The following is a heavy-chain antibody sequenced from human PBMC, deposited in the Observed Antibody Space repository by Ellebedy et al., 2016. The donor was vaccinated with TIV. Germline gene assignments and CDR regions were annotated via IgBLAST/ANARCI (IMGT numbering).Heavy chain of an antibody. CDR2: IIPILGIA. CDR1: GGTFSSYA. Sequence: SVKVSCXASGGTFSSYAISWVRQAPGQGLEWMGRIIPILGIANYAQKFQGRVTITADKSTSTAYMGLSSLRSEGTAEYYCARGMGATFDYWGQGTLVTVSS. D-gene: IGHD1-26*01. J-gene: IGHJ4*02. V-gene: IGHV1-69*04. CDR3: ARGMGATFDY.